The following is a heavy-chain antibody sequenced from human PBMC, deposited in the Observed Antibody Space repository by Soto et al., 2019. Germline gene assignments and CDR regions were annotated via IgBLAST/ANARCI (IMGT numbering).Heavy chain of an antibody. CDR3: AKEEAGGRQDY. Sequence: QVQLVESGGGVVQPGRSLRLSCASSGFTFSSYGMHWVRQAPGKGLEWVAVISYDGSNKYYADSVKGRFTISRDNSKNTLYLEMNSLRDEDTAVCYCAKEEAGGRQDYWGQGTLVTGSS. CDR1: GFTFSSYG. J-gene: IGHJ4*02. CDR2: ISYDGSNK. V-gene: IGHV3-30*18. D-gene: IGHD3-16*01.